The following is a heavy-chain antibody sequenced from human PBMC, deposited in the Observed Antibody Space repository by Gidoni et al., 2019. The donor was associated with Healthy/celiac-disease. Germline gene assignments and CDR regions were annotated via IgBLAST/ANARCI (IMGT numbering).Heavy chain of an antibody. V-gene: IGHV4-31*03. CDR2: IYYSGST. CDR3: ARANYGGNSGSGFRFDY. Sequence: QVQLQESGPGLVKPSQTLSLTCTVSGGPLSSGGYYWSWIRQHPGKGLEWIGYIYYSGSTYYNPSLKSRVTISVDTSKNQFSLKLSSVTAADTAVYYCARANYGGNSGSGFRFDYWGQGTLVTVSS. CDR1: GGPLSSGGYY. D-gene: IGHD4-17*01. J-gene: IGHJ4*02.